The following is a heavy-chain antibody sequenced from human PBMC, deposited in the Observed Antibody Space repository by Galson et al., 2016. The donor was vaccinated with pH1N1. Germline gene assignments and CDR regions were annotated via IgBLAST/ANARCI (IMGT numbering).Heavy chain of an antibody. CDR3: ARERGPGYHYYMDV. Sequence: SLRLSCAASGFTFDDYGMSWVRQAPGKGLEWVSGINWNGGSTGYAGSVKGRFTISRDNAKNSLYLQMNSLRAEDTALYYCARERGPGYHYYMDVWGKGTTVTVSS. CDR1: GFTFDDYG. CDR2: INWNGGST. V-gene: IGHV3-20*04. J-gene: IGHJ6*03.